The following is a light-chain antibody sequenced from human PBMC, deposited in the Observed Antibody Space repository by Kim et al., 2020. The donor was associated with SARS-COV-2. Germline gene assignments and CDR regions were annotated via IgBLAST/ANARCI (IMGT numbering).Light chain of an antibody. J-gene: IGKJ2*01. Sequence: DIQMTQSPSSLSASVGDRVTITCRPSQSISSYLNWYQQKPGKAPKLLIYAASSLQSGVPSRFSGSGSGTDFTLTISSLQPEENATYYCQQSYSTPPYTFGQGTKLEI. CDR3: QQSYSTPPYT. CDR2: AAS. CDR1: QSISSY. V-gene: IGKV1-39*01.